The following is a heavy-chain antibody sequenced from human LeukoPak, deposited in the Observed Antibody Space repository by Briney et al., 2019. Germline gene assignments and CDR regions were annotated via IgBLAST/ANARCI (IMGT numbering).Heavy chain of an antibody. Sequence: ASVKVSCKASGHTFTSYDINWVRQATGQGLEWMGWMNPNSGNTGYAQKFQGRVTMTRNTSISTAYMELSSLRSEDTAVYYCARSRSSGWYELGYWGQGTLVTVSS. CDR1: GHTFTSYD. J-gene: IGHJ4*02. CDR3: ARSRSSGWYELGY. D-gene: IGHD6-19*01. V-gene: IGHV1-8*01. CDR2: MNPNSGNT.